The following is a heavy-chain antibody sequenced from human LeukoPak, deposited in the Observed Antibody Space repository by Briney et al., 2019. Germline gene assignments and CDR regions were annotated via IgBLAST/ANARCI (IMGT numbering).Heavy chain of an antibody. CDR1: GFIFSSYA. V-gene: IGHV3-23*01. J-gene: IGHJ4*02. Sequence: GGSLRLSCAASGFIFSSYAMSWVRQAPGKGLEWVSYIGGTGDSRNYADSVKGRFAISRDNSKNTLYLQTDSLGAEDTAVYYCTTESPHSDYWGQGTLVTVSS. CDR2: IGGTGDSR. CDR3: TTESPHSDY.